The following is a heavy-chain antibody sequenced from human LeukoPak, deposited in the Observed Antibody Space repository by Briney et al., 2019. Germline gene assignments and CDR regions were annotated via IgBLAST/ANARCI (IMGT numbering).Heavy chain of an antibody. J-gene: IGHJ6*02. V-gene: IGHV3-53*01. CDR3: ARLPTHYYYYGMDV. CDR1: GFTVSSNY. CDR2: IYSGGST. Sequence: GGSLRLSCAASGFTVSSNYMSWVRQAPRKGLEWVSVIYSGGSTYYADSVKGRFTISRDNSKNTLYLQMNSLRAEDTAVYYCARLPTHYYYYGMDVWGQGTTVTVSS. D-gene: IGHD2-15*01.